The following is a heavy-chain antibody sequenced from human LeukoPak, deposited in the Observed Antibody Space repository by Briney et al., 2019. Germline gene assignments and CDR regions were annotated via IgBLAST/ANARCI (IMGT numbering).Heavy chain of an antibody. CDR3: ARREYSHGYDY. V-gene: IGHV3-23*01. CDR2: ISGSGGTT. D-gene: IGHD5-18*01. J-gene: IGHJ4*02. CDR1: GFTFSSYA. Sequence: GGSLRLSCAASGFTFSSYAMSWVRQAPGEGLEWVSSISGSGGTTYYADSVKGRFTISRDNSKNTLYLQMNSLRAGDTAVYYCARREYSHGYDYWGQGTLVTVSS.